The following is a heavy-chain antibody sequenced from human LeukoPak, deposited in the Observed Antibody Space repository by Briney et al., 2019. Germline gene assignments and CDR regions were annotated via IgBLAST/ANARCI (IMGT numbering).Heavy chain of an antibody. V-gene: IGHV3-15*01. CDR3: TTAPSYYNFKSFDF. J-gene: IGHJ4*02. Sequence: GGSLRLSCEASGLSFANAWMSWVRQTPGKGLEWIGRIKSKIDGDAVDYAEAVKGRITISRDDWKNTLFLDLTTLKTDDTGAYFCTTAPSYYNFKSFDFWDQGTVVTVSA. CDR1: GLSFANAW. CDR2: IKSKIDGDAV. D-gene: IGHD3-3*01.